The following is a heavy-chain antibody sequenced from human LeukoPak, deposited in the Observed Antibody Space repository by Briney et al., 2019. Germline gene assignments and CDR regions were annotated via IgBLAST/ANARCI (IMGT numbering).Heavy chain of an antibody. CDR1: GFTFSDYY. J-gene: IGHJ6*03. CDR3: ARDRMVRGGYYYYYYMDV. V-gene: IGHV3-11*01. Sequence: GGSLRLSCAASGFTFSDYYMSWIRQAPGKGLEWVSYISSGSTIYYSDSVKGRFTISRDNAKNSLYLQMNSLRAEDTAVYYCARDRMVRGGYYYYYYMDVWGKGTTVTISS. CDR2: ISSGSTI. D-gene: IGHD3-10*01.